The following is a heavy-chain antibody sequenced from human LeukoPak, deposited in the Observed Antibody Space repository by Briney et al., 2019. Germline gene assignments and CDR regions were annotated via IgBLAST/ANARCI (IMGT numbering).Heavy chain of an antibody. CDR3: AKDRRYSSSWTGFDY. D-gene: IGHD6-13*01. J-gene: IGHJ4*02. V-gene: IGHV3-23*01. CDR2: ISGSGGST. CDR1: GFTFSSYA. Sequence: GGSLRLSCAASGFTFSSYAMTWVRQAPGKGLEWVSAISGSGGSTYYADPVKGRFTISRDNSKNTLYLQMNSLRAEDTAVYYCAKDRRYSSSWTGFDYWGQGTLVTVSS.